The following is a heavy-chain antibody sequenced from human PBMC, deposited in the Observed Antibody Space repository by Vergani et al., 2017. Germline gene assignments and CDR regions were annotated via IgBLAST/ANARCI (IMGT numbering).Heavy chain of an antibody. J-gene: IGHJ4*02. V-gene: IGHV3-23*04. CDR1: GFTFSACP. Sequence: EVQLVESGGGLVKRGGSLRLSCAASGFTFSACPMTWVRQAPGKGLEWVSAISARYPSTYYADSVKGRFTISRDNSKNMLYLQMNSLRAEDTAVYYCARLSYDTTPYLQGCYDCWGQGTLVSVSS. CDR2: ISARYPST. CDR3: ARLSYDTTPYLQGCYDC. D-gene: IGHD3-22*01.